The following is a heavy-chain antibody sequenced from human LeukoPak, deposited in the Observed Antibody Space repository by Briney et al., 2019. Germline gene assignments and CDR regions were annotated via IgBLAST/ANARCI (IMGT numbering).Heavy chain of an antibody. V-gene: IGHV3-30*18. CDR3: AKFVLIDYYDSSGSEDY. D-gene: IGHD3-22*01. J-gene: IGHJ4*02. Sequence: GGSLRLSCAASGFTFSNYGMSWVRQAPGKGLEWVAVISYDGSNKYYADSVKGRFTISRDNSKNTLYLQMNSLRAEDTAVYYCAKFVLIDYYDSSGSEDYWGQGTLVTVSS. CDR2: ISYDGSNK. CDR1: GFTFSNYG.